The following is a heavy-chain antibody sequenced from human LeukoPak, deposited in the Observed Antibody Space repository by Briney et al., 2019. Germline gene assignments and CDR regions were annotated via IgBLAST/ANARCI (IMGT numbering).Heavy chain of an antibody. Sequence: PSETLSLTCTVSGGSISSGGYYWSWIRQHPGKGLEWIGYIYYSGSTYYNPSLKSRVTISVDASKNQFSLKLSSATAADTAVYYCASYYYDSSGYLRSGAFDIWGQGTMVTVSS. CDR2: IYYSGST. V-gene: IGHV4-31*03. J-gene: IGHJ3*02. CDR1: GGSISSGGYY. D-gene: IGHD3-22*01. CDR3: ASYYYDSSGYLRSGAFDI.